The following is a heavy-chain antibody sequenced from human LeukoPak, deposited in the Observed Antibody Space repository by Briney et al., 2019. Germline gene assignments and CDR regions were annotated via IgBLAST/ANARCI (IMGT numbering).Heavy chain of an antibody. V-gene: IGHV4-34*01. CDR2: IYYSGNT. J-gene: IGHJ4*02. Sequence: SETLSLTCAVYGGSFSGYYWSWIRQPPGKGLEWIGSIYYSGNTYYSPSLKSRVTISVDTTKSQFSLKLNSVTAADTAVYYCANAGDSSGYYLNFDYWGQGTLVTVSS. CDR3: ANAGDSSGYYLNFDY. CDR1: GGSFSGYY. D-gene: IGHD3-22*01.